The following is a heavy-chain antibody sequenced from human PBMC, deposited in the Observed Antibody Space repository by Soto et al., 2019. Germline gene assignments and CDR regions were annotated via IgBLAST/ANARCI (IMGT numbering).Heavy chain of an antibody. CDR3: ARGGVSTRTFDY. D-gene: IGHD3-3*01. CDR1: VYNFAGYW. J-gene: IGHJ4*02. V-gene: IGHV5-51*01. Sequence: GDSLKSSCKGSVYNFAGYWMAWVRQMPGKGLELMGIIYPSDSDTRYRPSFQGQVTISADKSISSAYLQWSSLRASDTAMYYCARGGVSTRTFDYWGQGTPVTVYS. CDR2: IYPSDSDT.